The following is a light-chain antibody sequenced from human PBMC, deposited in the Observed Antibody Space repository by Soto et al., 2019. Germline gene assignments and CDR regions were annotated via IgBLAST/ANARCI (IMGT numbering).Light chain of an antibody. CDR1: SSNIGAGYD. Sequence: QSVLTQPPSVSGAPGQRVTISCSGSSSNIGAGYDVHWYQQLPGTAPKLLISANNIRPSGVPDRFSGSKSGTSASLAITGLQAEDEDDYYCQSYDSSLSGSGVFGGGTKLTVL. V-gene: IGLV1-40*01. CDR3: QSYDSSLSGSGV. J-gene: IGLJ3*02. CDR2: ANN.